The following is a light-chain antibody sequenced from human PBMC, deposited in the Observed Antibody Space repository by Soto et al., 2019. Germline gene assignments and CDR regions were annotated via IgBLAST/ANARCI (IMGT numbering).Light chain of an antibody. V-gene: IGKV3-20*01. J-gene: IGKJ2*01. Sequence: EIVLTQSPGPLSLSPGERATLSCRASQSVSSSYLAWYQQKPGQAPRLLIYGASSRATGIPDRFSGSGSGTDFTLTSRRLEPEDFAVYYCHQYGSSLHPVGQGTKLEIK. CDR1: QSVSSSY. CDR2: GAS. CDR3: HQYGSSLHP.